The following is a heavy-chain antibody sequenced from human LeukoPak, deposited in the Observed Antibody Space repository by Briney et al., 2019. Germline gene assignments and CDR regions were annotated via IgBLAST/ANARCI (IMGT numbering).Heavy chain of an antibody. CDR1: GFRFSDFS. CDR3: RKEGGA. Sequence: PGGSLRLSCAASGFRFSDFSMTWVRQAPGKGPEWVGAINGRGGGTYYADSLGGRFTISRDNSKDILYLQRNSLKVEDTATYYRRKEGGAWGQGTKVTLSS. V-gene: IGHV3-23*01. J-gene: IGHJ5*02. D-gene: IGHD3-16*01. CDR2: INGRGGGT.